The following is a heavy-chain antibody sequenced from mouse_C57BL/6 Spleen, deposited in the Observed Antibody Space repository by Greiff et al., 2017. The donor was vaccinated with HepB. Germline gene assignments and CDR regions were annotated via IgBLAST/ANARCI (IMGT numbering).Heavy chain of an antibody. D-gene: IGHD1-1*01. CDR1: GYTFTSYW. CDR3: ARRKDYYGRGWYFDV. J-gene: IGHJ1*03. Sequence: QVQLQQPGAELVMPGASVKLSCKASGYTFTSYWMHWVKQRPGQGLEWIGEIDPSDSYTNYNQKFKGKSTLTVDTSSSTAYMQLSSLTSEDSAVYYCARRKDYYGRGWYFDVWGTGTTVTVSS. V-gene: IGHV1-69*01. CDR2: IDPSDSYT.